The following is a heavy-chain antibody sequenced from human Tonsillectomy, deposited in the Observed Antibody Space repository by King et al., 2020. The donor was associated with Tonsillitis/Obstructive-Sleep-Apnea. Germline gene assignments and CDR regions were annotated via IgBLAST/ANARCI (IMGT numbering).Heavy chain of an antibody. D-gene: IGHD2/OR15-2a*01. CDR2: ISYDGSNK. V-gene: IGHV3-30*18. Sequence: VQLVESGGGVVQPGRSLRLSCAASGFTFSSYGMHWVRQAPGKGLEWVAVISYDGSNKYYVDSVKGRFPISRDNSKNTLYLQMNSLRAEDTAVYYCAKVLSLGVYWYFDLWGRGTLVTVSS. CDR3: AKVLSLGVYWYFDL. J-gene: IGHJ2*01. CDR1: GFTFSSYG.